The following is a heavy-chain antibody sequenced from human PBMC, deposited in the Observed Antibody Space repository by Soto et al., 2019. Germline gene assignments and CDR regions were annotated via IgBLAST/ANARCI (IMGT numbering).Heavy chain of an antibody. J-gene: IGHJ4*02. Sequence: GGSLRLSCAASGFTFSSYAMSWVRQAPGKGLEWVSAISGSGGSTYYADSVKGRFTISRANSKNTLYLQMNSLRAEDTAVYYCAKDWGLTDAPTNFDYWGQGTLVTVSS. CDR3: AKDWGLTDAPTNFDY. V-gene: IGHV3-23*01. CDR2: ISGSGGST. D-gene: IGHD2-21*01. CDR1: GFTFSSYA.